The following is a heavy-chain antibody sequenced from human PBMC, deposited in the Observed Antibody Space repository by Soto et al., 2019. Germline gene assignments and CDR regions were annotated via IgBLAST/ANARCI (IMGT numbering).Heavy chain of an antibody. D-gene: IGHD1-7*01. Sequence: QITLKESGPTLVKPTQTLTLTCTFSGFSLSTSGVGVCWVRQPPGKALEWLVFIYWDDDKRYSPSLRSRLTITKDTSKNQVVLTMTNVDPVDTATYFCAHRRIGVSQWNYGDFDSWGQGTLVTVSS. CDR1: GFSLSTSGVG. J-gene: IGHJ4*02. CDR3: AHRRIGVSQWNYGDFDS. CDR2: IYWDDDK. V-gene: IGHV2-5*02.